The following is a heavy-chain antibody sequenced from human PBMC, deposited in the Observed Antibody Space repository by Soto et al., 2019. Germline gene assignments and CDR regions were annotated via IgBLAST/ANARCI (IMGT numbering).Heavy chain of an antibody. CDR3: ARGGAGHTENWFDP. J-gene: IGHJ5*02. CDR1: GGSFSDYY. D-gene: IGHD2-8*02. CDR2: IIHSGTT. Sequence: QVQLQQWGAGLLKPSETLSLTCAVYGGSFSDYYWTWIRQPPGKGLEWIGEIIHSGTTNYNPSLKRRVTISVDTSKTQFSLRLRSVTAADTAVYYCARGGAGHTENWFDPWGQGTLVTVSS. V-gene: IGHV4-34*01.